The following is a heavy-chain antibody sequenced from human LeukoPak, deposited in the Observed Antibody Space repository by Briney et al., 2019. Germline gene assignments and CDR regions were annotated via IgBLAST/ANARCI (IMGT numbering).Heavy chain of an antibody. Sequence: SVKVSCKASGGTFSKYTISWVRQRPGQGLEWMGGITPLFGTANYAQKFQGRVTMTSDSSISTAYMELGSLRSEDTAIYYCVRTPPNWGFDYWGQGTLVTVSS. CDR1: GGTFSKYT. J-gene: IGHJ4*02. D-gene: IGHD7-27*01. CDR2: ITPLFGTA. V-gene: IGHV1-69*05. CDR3: VRTPPNWGFDY.